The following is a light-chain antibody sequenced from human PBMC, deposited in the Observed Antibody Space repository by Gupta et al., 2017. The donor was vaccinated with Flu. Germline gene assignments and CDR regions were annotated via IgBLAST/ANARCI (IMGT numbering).Light chain of an antibody. V-gene: IGKV1-39*01. Sequence: DIQLTQSPSALSASVGDRVAITCRASQSIALHVNWYQQKPGKAPHLLIHSASALHTGVPSRFTGSGAWSEFTLTINSLQPEDSATYYCQQTDNTPSTFGQGTKLEIK. CDR3: QQTDNTPST. J-gene: IGKJ1*01. CDR2: SAS. CDR1: QSIALH.